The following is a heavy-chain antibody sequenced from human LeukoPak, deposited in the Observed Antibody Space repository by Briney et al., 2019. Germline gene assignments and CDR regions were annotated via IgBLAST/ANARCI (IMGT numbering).Heavy chain of an antibody. Sequence: GGSLRLSCAASGFTFSSYGMHWVRQAPGKGLEWVAVISYDGSNKYYADSVKGRSTISRDNSKNTLYLQMNSLRAEDTAVYYCAKLSRGYSGYGGGDYWGQGTLVTVSS. CDR3: AKLSRGYSGYGGGDY. CDR2: ISYDGSNK. V-gene: IGHV3-30*18. CDR1: GFTFSSYG. D-gene: IGHD5-12*01. J-gene: IGHJ4*02.